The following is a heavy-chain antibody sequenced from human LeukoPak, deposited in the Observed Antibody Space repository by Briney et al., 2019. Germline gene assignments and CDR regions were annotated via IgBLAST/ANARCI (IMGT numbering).Heavy chain of an antibody. CDR3: ARGVNYYDSSGYYWGY. J-gene: IGHJ4*02. CDR2: ISGTSNYV. V-gene: IGHV3-21*01. CDR1: GFTVDAYS. D-gene: IGHD3-22*01. Sequence: GGSLRHSCAASGFTVDAYSMNWVRQAPGKGLDWVSSISGTSNYVYYADSMKGRFTISRDNAKNSLNLQMNSLRADDTAVYYCARGVNYYDSSGYYWGYWGQGTLVTVSS.